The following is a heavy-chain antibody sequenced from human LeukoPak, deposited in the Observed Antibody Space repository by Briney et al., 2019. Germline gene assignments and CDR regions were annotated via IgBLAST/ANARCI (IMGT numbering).Heavy chain of an antibody. CDR1: GYSFTYYA. J-gene: IGHJ4*02. Sequence: GASVNVSCKTSGYSFTYYAINWARQAPGQGLEWVGWINTHTGNPTYAQGFTGRFVFSLDTSVSTAYLQITSLKAEDTAVYYCARNYDGKMMGYWGQGTLVTVSS. V-gene: IGHV7-4-1*02. CDR2: INTHTGNP. D-gene: IGHD4-23*01. CDR3: ARNYDGKMMGY.